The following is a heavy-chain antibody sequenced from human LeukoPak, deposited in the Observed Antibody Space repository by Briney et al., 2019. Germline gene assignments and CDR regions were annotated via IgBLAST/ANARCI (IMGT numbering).Heavy chain of an antibody. CDR3: ARGGRWELPRPYAFDV. CDR2: ISVYNGHT. CDR1: GGTFSSYA. D-gene: IGHD1-26*01. J-gene: IGHJ3*01. V-gene: IGHV1-18*01. Sequence: ASVKVSCKASGGTFSSYAISWVRQAPGQGLVWLGWISVYNGHTNYAQKLQGRVTMTTDTSTTTAYMELRTLRSDDTAVYYCARGGRWELPRPYAFDVWGQGTVVTVSS.